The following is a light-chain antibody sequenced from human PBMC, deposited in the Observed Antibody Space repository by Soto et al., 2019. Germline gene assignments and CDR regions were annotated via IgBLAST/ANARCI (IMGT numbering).Light chain of an antibody. J-gene: IGLJ1*01. Sequence: QSALTQPRSVSGSPGQSVTISCTGTSSDVGGYNYVSWYQEQPGKAPKLTIYDVSKRPSGVPDRFSGSKSGNTASLTISGLQAEDEADYYCCSYAGSYSYVFGTGTKVNV. CDR2: DVS. CDR3: CSYAGSYSYV. V-gene: IGLV2-11*01. CDR1: SSDVGGYNY.